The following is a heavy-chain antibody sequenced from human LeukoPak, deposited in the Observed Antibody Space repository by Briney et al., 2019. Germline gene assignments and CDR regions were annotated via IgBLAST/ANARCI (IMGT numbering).Heavy chain of an antibody. V-gene: IGHV3-48*03. CDR3: AREVVAATFFDY. CDR2: ISRSGSII. J-gene: IGHJ4*02. CDR1: GFTFSSYE. Sequence: GGSLRLSCAASGFTFSSYEMNWVRQAPGKGLEWFSYISRSGSIIYYADSVKGRFTISRDNAKTSLYVQMNSLRAEDTAVYYGAREVVAATFFDYWGQGTLVTVSS. D-gene: IGHD2-15*01.